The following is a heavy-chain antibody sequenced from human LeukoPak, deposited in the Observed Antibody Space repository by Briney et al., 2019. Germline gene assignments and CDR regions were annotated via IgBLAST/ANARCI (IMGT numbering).Heavy chain of an antibody. CDR1: GFTVSSNY. CDR3: ARSITTPFLFDY. Sequence: GGSLRLSCAASGFTVSSNYMSWVRQAPGKGLEWVSVIYSGGSTYYADSVKGRFTISRDNSKNTLYLQMNSLRAEDTAVYYCARSITTPFLFDYWGQGTLVTVSS. D-gene: IGHD4-11*01. CDR2: IYSGGST. J-gene: IGHJ4*02. V-gene: IGHV3-53*01.